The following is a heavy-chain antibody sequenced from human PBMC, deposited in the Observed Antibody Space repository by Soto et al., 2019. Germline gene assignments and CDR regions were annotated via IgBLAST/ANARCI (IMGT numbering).Heavy chain of an antibody. D-gene: IGHD1-26*01. J-gene: IGHJ4*02. CDR2: ISGSGGST. CDR1: GFTFSSYA. V-gene: IGHV3-23*01. CDR3: ARCLFTPRANDY. Sequence: EVQLLESGGGLAQPGGSLRLSCAASGFTFSSYAMSWVRQAPGKGLEWVSAISGSGGSTYYADSVKGRFTISRDNSKNTLYLQMNSLRAEDTAVYYCARCLFTPRANDYWGQGTLVTVSS.